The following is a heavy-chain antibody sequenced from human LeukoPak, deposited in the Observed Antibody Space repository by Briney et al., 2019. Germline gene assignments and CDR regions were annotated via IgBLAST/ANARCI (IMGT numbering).Heavy chain of an antibody. CDR1: GYTFTSYA. CDR3: ARDYYDSSAYYVPFDY. Sequence: ASVKVSCKASGYTFTSYAMHWVRQAPGQRLEWMGWINAGNGNTKYSQKFQGRVTITRDTSASTAYMELSRLRSEDTAVYYCARDYYDSSAYYVPFDYWGQGTLVTVSS. J-gene: IGHJ4*02. D-gene: IGHD3-22*01. CDR2: INAGNGNT. V-gene: IGHV1-3*01.